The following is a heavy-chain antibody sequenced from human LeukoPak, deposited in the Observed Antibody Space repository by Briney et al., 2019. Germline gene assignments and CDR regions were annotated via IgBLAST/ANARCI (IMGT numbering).Heavy chain of an antibody. Sequence: SETLSLTCAVSSGSISGYFWSWIRQPPGKGLEWIGYIYYSGSTDYNPSLKSRVTISVDTSKNQFSLKLSSVTAADTAVYYCAAIAAAGTDWGQGTLVTVSS. CDR1: SGSISGYF. J-gene: IGHJ4*02. V-gene: IGHV4-59*01. D-gene: IGHD6-13*01. CDR2: IYYSGST. CDR3: AAIAAAGTD.